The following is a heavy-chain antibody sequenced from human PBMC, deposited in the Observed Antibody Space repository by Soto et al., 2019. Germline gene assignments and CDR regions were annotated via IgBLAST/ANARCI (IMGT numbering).Heavy chain of an antibody. CDR3: ARCLDDAGSSGHLLDY. Sequence: QVQLVQSGAEVKKPGSSVKVSCKASGGTFSSYAISWVRQAPGQGLEWMGGIIPIFGTANYAQKFQGRVTITADESTSTAYTELSSMRSDDTAVYYWARCLDDAGSSGHLLDYWGQGTLVTVSS. J-gene: IGHJ4*02. V-gene: IGHV1-69*01. CDR1: GGTFSSYA. D-gene: IGHD6-19*01. CDR2: IIPIFGTA.